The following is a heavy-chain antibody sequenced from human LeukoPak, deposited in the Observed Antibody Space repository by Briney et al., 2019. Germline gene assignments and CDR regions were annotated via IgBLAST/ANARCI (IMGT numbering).Heavy chain of an antibody. CDR2: MNPNSGNT. D-gene: IGHD6-6*01. J-gene: IGHJ6*03. CDR3: ARTSIAARPPYYYYYMDV. CDR1: GYTFTSYD. V-gene: IGHV1-8*01. Sequence: ASVKVSCKASGYTFTSYDINWVRQATGQGLEWMGWMNPNSGNTGYAQKFQGRVTMTRDNSISTAYMELSRLRSDDTAVYYCARTSIAARPPYYYYYMDVWGKGTTVTVSS.